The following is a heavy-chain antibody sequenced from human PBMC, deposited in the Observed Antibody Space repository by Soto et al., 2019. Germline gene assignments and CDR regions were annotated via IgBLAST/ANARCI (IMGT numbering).Heavy chain of an antibody. J-gene: IGHJ6*02. CDR3: ANYYDSSGYYSVRMDYYYGMDV. V-gene: IGHV1-69*06. D-gene: IGHD3-22*01. Sequence: SVKVSCKASGGTFSSYAISWVRQAPGQGLDWMGGIIPIFGTANYAQKFQGRVTITPDKSTSTAYMELSSLRSEDTAVYYCANYYDSSGYYSVRMDYYYGMDVWGQGTTVTVSS. CDR1: GGTFSSYA. CDR2: IIPIFGTA.